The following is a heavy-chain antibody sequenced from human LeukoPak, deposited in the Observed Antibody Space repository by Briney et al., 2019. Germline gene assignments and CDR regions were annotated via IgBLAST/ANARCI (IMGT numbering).Heavy chain of an antibody. J-gene: IGHJ4*02. CDR2: IYYSGNT. CDR1: GGSITNYY. CDR3: ARQRYSGSYYFDY. Sequence: PSETLSLTCTVSGGSITNYYWSWIRQPLGKGLEWIGYIYYSGNTNYNPSLKSRVTISVETSKNQFFLRLSSVTAADTAVYYCARQRYSGSYYFDYWGQGTLVTVSS. V-gene: IGHV4-59*08. D-gene: IGHD1-26*01.